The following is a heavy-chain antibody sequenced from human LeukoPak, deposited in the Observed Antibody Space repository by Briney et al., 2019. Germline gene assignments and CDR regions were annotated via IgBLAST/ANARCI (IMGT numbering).Heavy chain of an antibody. J-gene: IGHJ5*02. CDR2: IYYSGST. D-gene: IGHD4-17*01. CDR3: ARLRWGGDLLSRHNWFDP. V-gene: IGHV4-59*08. Sequence: SETLSLTCTVSGGSISSYYWSWIRQPPGKGLEWIGYIYYSGSTNYNPSLESRVTISVDTSKNQFSLKLSSVTAADTAVYYCARLRWGGDLLSRHNWFDPWGQGTLVTVSS. CDR1: GGSISSYY.